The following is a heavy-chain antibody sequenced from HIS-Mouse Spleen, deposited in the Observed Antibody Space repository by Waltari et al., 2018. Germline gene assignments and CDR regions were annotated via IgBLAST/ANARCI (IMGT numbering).Heavy chain of an antibody. Sequence: QLQLQESGPGLGKPSETLSLTCTVSGGSISSRSYHRGWIRQPPGKGLEWIGSSYYSGSTYYNPSLKSRVTISVDTSKNQFSLKLSSVTAADTAVYYCAREIPYSSSWYDWYLDLWGRGTLVTVSS. CDR1: GGSISSRSYH. J-gene: IGHJ2*01. V-gene: IGHV4-39*07. D-gene: IGHD6-13*01. CDR3: AREIPYSSSWYDWYLDL. CDR2: SYYSGST.